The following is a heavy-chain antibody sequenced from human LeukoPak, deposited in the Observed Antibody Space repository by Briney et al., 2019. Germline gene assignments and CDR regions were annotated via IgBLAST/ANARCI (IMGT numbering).Heavy chain of an antibody. V-gene: IGHV3-30*02. CDR3: TRERIAVAAPHDAFDI. CDR2: IRYDGSNK. J-gene: IGHJ3*02. CDR1: GFTFSSYG. D-gene: IGHD6-19*01. Sequence: GGSLRLSCAASGFTFSSYGMHWVRQAPGKGLEWVAFIRYDGSNKYYADSVKGRFTISRDDSKSIAYLQMNSLKTEDTAVYYCTRERIAVAAPHDAFDIWGQGTMVTVSS.